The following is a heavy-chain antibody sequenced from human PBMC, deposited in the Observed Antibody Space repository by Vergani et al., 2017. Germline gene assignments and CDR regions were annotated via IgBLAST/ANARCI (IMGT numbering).Heavy chain of an antibody. Sequence: EVQLVESGGGLVQPGGSLRLSCAASGFTFSSFSMNWVRQAPGKGLEWVSYISSSSSTIYYADSVKGRFTISRDNAKTSLYLQMNSLRAEDTAVYYCARVAGRWQGLVSPPSVGDYYGMDVWGQGTTVTVSS. CDR3: ARVAGRWQGLVSPPSVGDYYGMDV. CDR2: ISSSSSTI. J-gene: IGHJ6*02. V-gene: IGHV3-48*01. D-gene: IGHD6-19*01. CDR1: GFTFSSFS.